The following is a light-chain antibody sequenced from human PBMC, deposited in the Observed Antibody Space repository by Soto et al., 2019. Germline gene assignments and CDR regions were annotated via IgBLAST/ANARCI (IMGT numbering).Light chain of an antibody. CDR1: SSDVGAYNF. V-gene: IGLV2-11*01. CDR2: DVS. CDR3: CSYAGSYTLWV. Sequence: QSALTQPRSVSGAPGQSVTISCTGTSSDVGAYNFVSWYLQHPGKAPKLIIYDVSKRPSGVPDRFSGSKSGNTASLTISGLQADDEADYYCCSYAGSYTLWVFGGGTKLTVL. J-gene: IGLJ3*02.